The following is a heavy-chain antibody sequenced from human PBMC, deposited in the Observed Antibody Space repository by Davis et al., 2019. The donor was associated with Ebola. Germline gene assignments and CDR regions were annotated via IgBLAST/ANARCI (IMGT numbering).Heavy chain of an antibody. D-gene: IGHD2-2*01. CDR1: GFTVSSNH. Sequence: GSLRLSCTASGFTVSSNHMSWIRQPPGKGLEWIGYIYYSGSTNYNPSLKSRVTISVDTSKNQFSLKLSSVTAADTAVYYCARRGCSSTSCYQGWFDPWGQGTLVTVSS. CDR3: ARRGCSSTSCYQGWFDP. V-gene: IGHV4-59*08. J-gene: IGHJ5*02. CDR2: IYYSGST.